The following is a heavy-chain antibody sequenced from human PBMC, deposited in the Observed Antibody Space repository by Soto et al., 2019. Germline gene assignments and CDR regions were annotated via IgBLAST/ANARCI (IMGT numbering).Heavy chain of an antibody. V-gene: IGHV1-2*04. CDR2: INPNSGGT. J-gene: IGHJ4*02. D-gene: IGHD3-16*02. Sequence: ASVKVSCKASGYTFTGYYMHWVRQAPGQGLEWMGWINPNSGGTNYAQKFQGWVTMTRDTSISTAYMELSRLRSDDTAVYYCARGPYDYIWGSYRYQGYYFDYWGQGTLVTVSS. CDR3: ARGPYDYIWGSYRYQGYYFDY. CDR1: GYTFTGYY.